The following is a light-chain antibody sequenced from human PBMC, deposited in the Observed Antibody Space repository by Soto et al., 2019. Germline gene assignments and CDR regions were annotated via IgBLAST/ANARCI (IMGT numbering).Light chain of an antibody. CDR1: QSVSST. Sequence: EIVMTQSPATLSVSPGERATLSCRASQSVSSTLAWYQQKPGQAPRLLVYGASTRATGIPARFSGSGSGTEFTLTISSLQSEDFAVYYCQQYNNWHLTFGQGTRLEIQ. J-gene: IGKJ5*01. CDR3: QQYNNWHLT. CDR2: GAS. V-gene: IGKV3-15*01.